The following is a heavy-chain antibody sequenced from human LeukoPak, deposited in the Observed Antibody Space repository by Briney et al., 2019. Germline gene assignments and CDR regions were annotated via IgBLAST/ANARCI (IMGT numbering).Heavy chain of an antibody. D-gene: IGHD6-25*01. CDR3: AKSSGGGGHDS. J-gene: IGHJ5*01. Sequence: SETLSLTCTVSGYSIGSGHYWAWIRQPPGKGLEWIGCVYHSGTYYKSSLTSRVTISLDTSKNQFSLKLTSVTAADSAFYYCAKSSGGGGHDSWGQGTLVTVSS. V-gene: IGHV4-38-2*02. CDR1: GYSIGSGHY. CDR2: VYHSGT.